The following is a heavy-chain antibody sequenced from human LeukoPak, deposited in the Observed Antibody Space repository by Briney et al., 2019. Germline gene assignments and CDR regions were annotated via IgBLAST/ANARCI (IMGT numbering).Heavy chain of an antibody. D-gene: IGHD1-7*01. CDR1: GGSISTNY. CDR3: ATGLAGNYDFNCFDP. CDR2: VSASGST. V-gene: IGHV4-4*07. J-gene: IGHJ5*02. Sequence: PSETLSLTCTVSGGSISTNYWTWIRQPAGRGLEWIGRVSASGSTRYNPSLESRVTMSVDTSKNQFSLSLTSVTAADTGVYFCATGLAGNYDFNCFDPWGQGTLVTVSS.